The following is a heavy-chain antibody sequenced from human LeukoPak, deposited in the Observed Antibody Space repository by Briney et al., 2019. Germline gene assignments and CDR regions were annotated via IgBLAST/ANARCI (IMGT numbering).Heavy chain of an antibody. CDR2: IYTSGST. J-gene: IGHJ6*03. Sequence: TSETLSLTCTVSGGSISSYYWSWIRQPAGKGLEWIGRIYTSGSTNYNPSLKSRVTISVDTSKNQFSLKLSSVTAADTAVYYCARASRSKYYYYYYYMDVWGKGTTVTVSS. D-gene: IGHD2-2*01. CDR1: GGSISSYY. V-gene: IGHV4-4*07. CDR3: ARASRSKYYYYYYYMDV.